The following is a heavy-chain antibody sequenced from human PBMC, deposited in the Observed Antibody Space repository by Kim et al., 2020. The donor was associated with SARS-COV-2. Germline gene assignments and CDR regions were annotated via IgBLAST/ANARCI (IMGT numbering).Heavy chain of an antibody. Sequence: GGSLRLSCAASGFTFSSYGMHWVRQAPGKGLEWVAVIWYDGSNKYYADSVKGRFTISRDNSKNTLYLQMNSLRAEDTAVYYCARESPYYDILTGYYNRLLYYYGMDVWGQGTTVTVSS. CDR2: IWYDGSNK. D-gene: IGHD3-9*01. V-gene: IGHV3-33*01. CDR3: ARESPYYDILTGYYNRLLYYYGMDV. CDR1: GFTFSSYG. J-gene: IGHJ6*02.